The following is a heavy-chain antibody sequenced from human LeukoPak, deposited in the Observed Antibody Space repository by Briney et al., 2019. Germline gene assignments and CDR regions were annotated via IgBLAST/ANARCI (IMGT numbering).Heavy chain of an antibody. D-gene: IGHD1-20*01. CDR2: ISYDGSNK. J-gene: IGHJ3*02. CDR3: AGADNWNDPDAFDI. Sequence: PGGSLRLSCAASGFTFSSYAMHWVRQAPGKGLEWVAVISYDGSNKYYADSVKGRFTISRDNSKNTLYLQMGSLRAEDMAVYYCAGADNWNDPDAFDIWGQGTMVTVSS. CDR1: GFTFSSYA. V-gene: IGHV3-30*14.